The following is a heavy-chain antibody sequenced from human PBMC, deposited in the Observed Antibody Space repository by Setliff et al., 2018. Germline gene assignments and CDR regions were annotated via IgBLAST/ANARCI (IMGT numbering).Heavy chain of an antibody. CDR3: ARDGGGDSDAFDI. J-gene: IGHJ3*02. D-gene: IGHD3-16*01. V-gene: IGHV1-2*06. Sequence: ASVKVSCKASGYIFTGYYMHWVRQAPGQGLEWMGRINPNSGGTNYAQKFRGRVTMTRDTSISTAYMELGRLRSDDTAMYFCARDGGGDSDAFDIWGQGTMVTVSS. CDR2: INPNSGGT. CDR1: GYIFTGYY.